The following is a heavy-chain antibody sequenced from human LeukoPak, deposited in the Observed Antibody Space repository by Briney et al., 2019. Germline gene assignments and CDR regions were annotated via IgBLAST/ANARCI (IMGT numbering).Heavy chain of an antibody. J-gene: IGHJ2*01. D-gene: IGHD2-2*01. CDR3: ARDPSPDCSSTSCSRYWYFDL. CDR1: GFTFSSQA. V-gene: IGHV3-30-3*01. CDR2: ISYDGSNK. Sequence: GGSLRLSCAASGFTFSSQAMTWVRQAPGKGLEWVAVISYDGSNKYYADSVKGRFTISRDNSKNTLYLQTNSLRAEDTAVFYCARDPSPDCSSTSCSRYWYFDLWGRGTLVTVSS.